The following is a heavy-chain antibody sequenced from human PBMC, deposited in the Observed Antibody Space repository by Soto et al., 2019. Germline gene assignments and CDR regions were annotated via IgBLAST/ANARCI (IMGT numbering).Heavy chain of an antibody. D-gene: IGHD6-13*01. CDR2: ISGSGDSA. J-gene: IGHJ6*02. CDR3: AXDGGNSLWAGYGFGLDV. CDR1: GFTFSRYA. Sequence: GGSLRLSCAASGFTFSRYAITWVRQAPGQGLEWVSSISGSGDSAYYADSVRGRFTLSRDNSEKTVSLEMNSLRAEDTAIYYCAXDGGNSLWAGYGFGLDVWGRGTTVTVSS. V-gene: IGHV3-23*01.